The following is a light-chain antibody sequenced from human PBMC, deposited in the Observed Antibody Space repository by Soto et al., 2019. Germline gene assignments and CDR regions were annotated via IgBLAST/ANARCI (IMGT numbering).Light chain of an antibody. CDR2: DVS. V-gene: IGLV2-14*03. CDR1: SSDVGGYNS. Sequence: QSVLTQPASVSGSPGQSITISCTGTSSDVGGYNSVSWYQHHPGKAPKLMIFDVSDRPSGGSSRFSGSKSGNTASLTISGSRPGDKVVISAGQYTPAITPHKVFGPGTKFTIL. CDR3: GQYTPAITPHKV. J-gene: IGLJ1*01.